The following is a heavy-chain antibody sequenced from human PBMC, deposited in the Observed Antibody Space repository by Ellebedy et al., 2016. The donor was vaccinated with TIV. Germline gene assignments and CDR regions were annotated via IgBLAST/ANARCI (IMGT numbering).Heavy chain of an antibody. J-gene: IGHJ4*02. D-gene: IGHD1-26*01. CDR1: GYTFSSFY. CDR3: ARAAGATNYFDY. CDR2: INPSGGST. Sequence: ASVKVSCKASGYTFSSFYMHWVRQAPGQGLEWMGIINPSGGSTTYPQKFQGRVTITRDTSTSTAYMELRSLRSEDTAVYYCARAAGATNYFDYWGQGTLVTVSS. V-gene: IGHV1-46*01.